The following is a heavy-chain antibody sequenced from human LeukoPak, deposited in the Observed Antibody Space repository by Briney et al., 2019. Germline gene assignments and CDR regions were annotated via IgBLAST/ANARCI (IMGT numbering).Heavy chain of an antibody. D-gene: IGHD6-6*01. Sequence: PGGSLRLSCAASGFTFSSYSMNWVRQAPGKGLEWVSSISSSSSYIYYADSVKGRFTISRDNAKNSLYPQMNSLRAEDTAVYYCARDKGALYSSSRTNWFDPWGQGTLVTVSS. J-gene: IGHJ5*02. CDR1: GFTFSSYS. CDR3: ARDKGALYSSSRTNWFDP. V-gene: IGHV3-21*01. CDR2: ISSSSSYI.